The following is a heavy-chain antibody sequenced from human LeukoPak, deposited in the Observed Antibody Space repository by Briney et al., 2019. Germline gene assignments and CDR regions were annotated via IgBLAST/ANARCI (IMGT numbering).Heavy chain of an antibody. CDR1: GGSISSYY. Sequence: SETLSLTCTVSGGSISSYYWSWIRQPPGKGLEWIGYIYYSGSTNYNPSLKSRVTISVDTSKNQFSLKLSSVTAADTAVYYCARAYYYDSSPLGYWGQGTLVTVSS. D-gene: IGHD3-22*01. CDR2: IYYSGST. V-gene: IGHV4-59*01. CDR3: ARAYYYDSSPLGY. J-gene: IGHJ4*02.